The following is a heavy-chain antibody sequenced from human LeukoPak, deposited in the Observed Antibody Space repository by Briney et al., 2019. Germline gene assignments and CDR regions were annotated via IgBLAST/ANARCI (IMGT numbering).Heavy chain of an antibody. CDR1: GYTFTDYY. Sequence: GASVKVSCKASGYTFTDYYIHWVRQAPGQGLEYMGWISPNSGGTNYAQMFQGRVTMTSDTSINTAFMELRSLRSDDTAVYYCARDSTGGYPDYWGQATLVTVSA. CDR2: ISPNSGGT. CDR3: ARDSTGGYPDY. J-gene: IGHJ4*02. V-gene: IGHV1-2*02. D-gene: IGHD7-27*01.